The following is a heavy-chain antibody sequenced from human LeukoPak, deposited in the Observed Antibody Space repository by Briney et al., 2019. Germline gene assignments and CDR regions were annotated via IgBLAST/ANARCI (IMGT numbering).Heavy chain of an antibody. CDR1: GGSISSHY. CDR3: ARLRRSWRLGYFDY. J-gene: IGHJ4*02. V-gene: IGHV4-59*11. Sequence: SETLSLTCTVSGGSISSHYWSWIRQPPGKGLEWIGYIYYSGSTNYNPSLKSRVTISVDTSKNQFSLKLSSVTAADTAVYYCARLRRSWRLGYFDYWGQGTLVTVSS. D-gene: IGHD6-13*01. CDR2: IYYSGST.